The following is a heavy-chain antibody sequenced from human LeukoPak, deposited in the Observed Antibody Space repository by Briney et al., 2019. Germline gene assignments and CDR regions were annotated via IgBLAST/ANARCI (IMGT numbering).Heavy chain of an antibody. CDR2: IYTSGST. D-gene: IGHD3-9*01. J-gene: IGHJ4*02. V-gene: IGHV4-61*02. Sequence: SETLSLTCTVSGGSISSGSYYWSWIRQPAGKGLEWIGRIYTSGSTNYNPSLKSRVTISVDTSKNQFSLKLSSVTAADTAVYYCARDFFDILTGYYWPYFDYWGQGTLVTVSS. CDR3: ARDFFDILTGYYWPYFDY. CDR1: GGSISSGSYY.